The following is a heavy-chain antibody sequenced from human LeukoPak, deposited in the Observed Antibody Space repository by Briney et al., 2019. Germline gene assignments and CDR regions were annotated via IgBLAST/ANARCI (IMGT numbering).Heavy chain of an antibody. Sequence: RASVKVSCKASGYTFTRDYMHWVRQAPGQGLEWMGIINPGADTTSYAQKFQGRVAVTRDTSTSTVYMELSRLTSEDTAVYYCATGSGDYEVHWGQGTLITVSS. D-gene: IGHD4-17*01. CDR2: INPGADTT. V-gene: IGHV1-46*01. CDR3: ATGSGDYEVH. CDR1: GYTFTRDY. J-gene: IGHJ4*02.